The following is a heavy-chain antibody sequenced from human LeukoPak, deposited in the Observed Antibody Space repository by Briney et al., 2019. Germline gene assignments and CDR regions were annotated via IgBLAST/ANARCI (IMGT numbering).Heavy chain of an antibody. J-gene: IGHJ4*02. V-gene: IGHV1-24*01. CDR1: GYTLTELS. CDR3: ATEPRGYSSGWLYYFDY. CDR2: FDPEDGET. D-gene: IGHD6-19*01. Sequence: ASVKVSCKVSGYTLTELSMHWVRQAPGKGLEWMGGFDPEDGETIYAQKFQGRVTMTEDTSTDTAYMGLSSLRSEDTAVYYCATEPRGYSSGWLYYFDYWGQGTLVTVSS.